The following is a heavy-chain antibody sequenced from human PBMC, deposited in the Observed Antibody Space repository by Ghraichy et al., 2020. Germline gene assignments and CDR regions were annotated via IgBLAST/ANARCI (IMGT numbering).Heavy chain of an antibody. Sequence: GGSLRLSCAASGFTFSSYSMNWVRQAPGKGLEWVSSISSSSSYIYYADSVKGRFTISRDNAKNSLYLQMNSLRAEDTAVYYCARDPRRLELLWGVRCDPWGQGTLVTVSS. D-gene: IGHD1-7*01. V-gene: IGHV3-21*01. J-gene: IGHJ5*02. CDR2: ISSSSSYI. CDR3: ARDPRRLELLWGVRCDP. CDR1: GFTFSSYS.